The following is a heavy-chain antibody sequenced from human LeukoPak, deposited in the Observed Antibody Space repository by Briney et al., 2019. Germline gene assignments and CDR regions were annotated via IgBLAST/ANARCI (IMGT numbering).Heavy chain of an antibody. CDR1: GFTFSNAW. CDR2: IKSKTDGGTT. CDR3: ARTDSSIWYQLFDP. J-gene: IGHJ5*02. D-gene: IGHD6-13*01. Sequence: PGGSLRLSCAASGFTFSNAWMSWVRQAPGKGLEWVGRIKSKTDGGTTDYAAPVKGRFTISRDDSKSIAYLQMNSLKTEDTAVYYCARTDSSIWYQLFDPWGQGTLVTVSS. V-gene: IGHV3-15*01.